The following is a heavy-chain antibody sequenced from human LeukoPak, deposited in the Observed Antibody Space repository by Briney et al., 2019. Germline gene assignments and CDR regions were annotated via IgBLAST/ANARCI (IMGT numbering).Heavy chain of an antibody. CDR2: IYYSGNT. D-gene: IGHD2-15*01. V-gene: IGHV4-39*07. CDR3: ARASCSGGSCYSGHWFDP. Sequence: PSETLSLTCTVSGVSISSSNSYWGWIRQPPGKGLEWIGSIYYSGNTYYNASLKSQVSISIDTSKNQFSLKLSSVTAADTAVYYCARASCSGGSCYSGHWFDPWGQGTLVTVSS. J-gene: IGHJ5*02. CDR1: GVSISSSNSY.